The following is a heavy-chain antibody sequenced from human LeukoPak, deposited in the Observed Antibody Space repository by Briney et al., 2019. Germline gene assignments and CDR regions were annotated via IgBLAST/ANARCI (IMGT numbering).Heavy chain of an antibody. V-gene: IGHV3-23*01. CDR1: GFTFSSYA. J-gene: IGHJ3*02. Sequence: PGGSLRLSCAASGFTFSSYAMGWVRQAPGKGLEWVSSISGSGDSTYYADSVKGRFTISRDNSKNTLYLQMNSLRAEDTAVYFCARDVEGGTFDIWGQGTTVTVSS. CDR3: ARDVEGGTFDI. CDR2: ISGSGDST. D-gene: IGHD3-16*01.